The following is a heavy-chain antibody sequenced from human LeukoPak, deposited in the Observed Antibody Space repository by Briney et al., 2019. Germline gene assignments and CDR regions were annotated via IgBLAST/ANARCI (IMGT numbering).Heavy chain of an antibody. CDR3: ARDHDRRYDFWSGYYIDY. V-gene: IGHV3-33*08. J-gene: IGHJ4*02. CDR1: GFTFSSYA. Sequence: AGGSLRLSCAASGFTFSSYAMSWVRQAPGKGLEWVAVIWYDGSNKYYADSVKGRFTISRDNSKNTLYLQMNSLRAEDTAVYYCARDHDRRYDFWSGYYIDYWGQGTLVTVSS. D-gene: IGHD3-3*01. CDR2: IWYDGSNK.